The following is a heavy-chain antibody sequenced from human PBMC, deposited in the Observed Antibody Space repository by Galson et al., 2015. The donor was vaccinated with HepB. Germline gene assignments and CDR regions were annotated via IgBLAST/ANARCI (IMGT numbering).Heavy chain of an antibody. Sequence: ETLSLTCTVSGGSISSYYWSWIRQPPGKGLEWIGYIYYSGSTNYNPSLKSRVTISVDTSKNQFSLKLSSVTAADTAVYYCARVPVYCSSTSCYYVGGVTWERAAFDIWGQGTMVTVSS. V-gene: IGHV4-59*01. CDR2: IYYSGST. CDR1: GGSISSYY. CDR3: ARVPVYCSSTSCYYVGGVTWERAAFDI. D-gene: IGHD2-2*01. J-gene: IGHJ3*02.